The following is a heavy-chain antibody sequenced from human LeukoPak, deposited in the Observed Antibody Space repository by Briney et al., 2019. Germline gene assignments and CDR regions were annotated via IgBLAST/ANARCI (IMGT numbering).Heavy chain of an antibody. J-gene: IGHJ4*02. CDR1: GYTLTELS. CDR2: FDPEDGET. D-gene: IGHD2-15*01. Sequence: SVKVSCKVSGYTLTELSMHWVRQAPGKGLEWMGGFDPEDGETIYAQKFQGRVTMTEDTSTDTAYMELSSLRSEDTAVYYCATAVGYCSGGSCYHHPTVLFDYWGQGTLVTVSS. V-gene: IGHV1-24*01. CDR3: ATAVGYCSGGSCYHHPTVLFDY.